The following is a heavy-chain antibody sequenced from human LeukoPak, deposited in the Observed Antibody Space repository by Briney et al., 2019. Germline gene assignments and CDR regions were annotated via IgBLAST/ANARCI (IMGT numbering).Heavy chain of an antibody. Sequence: PSRTLSLTCAVSGGALSSYYCSWIPQPPGKGLEWVGDIYYSGSTNYNPSLKSRVTISVDTSKNQFSLKLSSVTAADTAVYYCARYGGSGWVIDNWGQGTLVTVSS. CDR1: GGALSSYY. V-gene: IGHV4-59*01. CDR3: ARYGGSGWVIDN. J-gene: IGHJ4*02. CDR2: IYYSGST. D-gene: IGHD6-19*01.